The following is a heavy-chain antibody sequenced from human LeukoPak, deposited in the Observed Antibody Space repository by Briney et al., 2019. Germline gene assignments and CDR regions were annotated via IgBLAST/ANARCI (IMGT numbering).Heavy chain of an antibody. V-gene: IGHV4-34*01. CDR1: GGSFSGYY. Sequence: SETLSLTCAVYGGSFSGYYWSWIRQPPGKGLEWIGEINHSGSANYSPSLSSRVTISLDMSENQFSPKLTSVTAADTAVYYCARGQGTVTTHWGQGTLVTVSS. CDR3: ARGQGTVTTH. J-gene: IGHJ4*02. CDR2: INHSGSA. D-gene: IGHD4-17*01.